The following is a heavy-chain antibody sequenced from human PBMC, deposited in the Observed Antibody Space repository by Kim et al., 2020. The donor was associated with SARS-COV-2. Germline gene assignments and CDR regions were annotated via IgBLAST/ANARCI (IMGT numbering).Heavy chain of an antibody. CDR2: INAGNGNT. D-gene: IGHD5-18*01. V-gene: IGHV1-3*01. Sequence: ASVKVSCKASGYTFTSYAMHWVRQAPGQRLEWMGWINAGNGNTKYSQKFQGRVTITRDTSASTAYMELSSLRSEDTAVYCCAREGTAMVPFDYWGQGTLVTVSS. CDR3: AREGTAMVPFDY. J-gene: IGHJ4*02. CDR1: GYTFTSYA.